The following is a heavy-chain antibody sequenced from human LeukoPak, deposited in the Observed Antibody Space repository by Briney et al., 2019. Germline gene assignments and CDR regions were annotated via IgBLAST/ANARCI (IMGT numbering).Heavy chain of an antibody. CDR1: GFTFSDSV. D-gene: IGHD1-1*01. CDR2: FRSKTNSCAT. V-gene: IGHV3-73*01. J-gene: IGHJ4*02. Sequence: GGSLILSCASSGFTFSDSVMHWGRQASGKVQEMVGRFRSKTNSCATSSAASVKGRLALSRDDSKNTAYLQMNSLKTEDTAVYYCTRYNVGFESWGQGTLVTVSS. CDR3: TRYNVGFES.